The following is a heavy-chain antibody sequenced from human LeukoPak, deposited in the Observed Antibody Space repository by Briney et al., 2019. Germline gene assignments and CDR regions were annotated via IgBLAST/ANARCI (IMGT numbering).Heavy chain of an antibody. CDR2: ISGSAGST. D-gene: IGHD3-22*01. CDR1: GFTFSTYA. Sequence: GGSLRLSCAASGFTFSTYAMSWVRQAPGKGLESDSTISGSAGSTYYADSVKGRFTISRDNSKNTLYLQMNSLRAEDTAVYSCAKDFSSGYYITTFDYWGQGTLVTVSS. J-gene: IGHJ4*02. CDR3: AKDFSSGYYITTFDY. V-gene: IGHV3-23*01.